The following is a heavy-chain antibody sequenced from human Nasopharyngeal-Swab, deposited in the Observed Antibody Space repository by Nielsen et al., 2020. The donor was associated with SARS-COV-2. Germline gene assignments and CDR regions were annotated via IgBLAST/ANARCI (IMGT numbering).Heavy chain of an antibody. CDR3: TSWSSTSCYAED. D-gene: IGHD2-2*01. CDR2: IRSKAYGGTT. J-gene: IGHJ4*02. V-gene: IGHV3-49*03. CDR1: GSTFGDYA. Sequence: GGSLRLSCTASGSTFGDYAMSWFRQAPGKGLEWVGFIRSKAYGGTTEYAASVKGRFTISRDDSKSIAYLQMNSLKTEDTAVYYCTSWSSTSCYAEDWGQGTLVTVSS.